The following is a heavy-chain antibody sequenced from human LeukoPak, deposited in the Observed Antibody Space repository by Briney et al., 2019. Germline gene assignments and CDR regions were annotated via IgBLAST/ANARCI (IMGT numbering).Heavy chain of an antibody. CDR2: IPHSGST. Sequence: SETLSLTCAVYGGSFSGYYWSWIRQPPGKGLECIGEIPHSGSTNYNPSLKSRVTISVDTSKNQFSLKLSSVTAADTAVYYCARDRLRGYNWFDPWGQGTLVTVSS. V-gene: IGHV4-34*01. CDR3: ARDRLRGYNWFDP. J-gene: IGHJ5*02. D-gene: IGHD5-12*01. CDR1: GGSFSGYY.